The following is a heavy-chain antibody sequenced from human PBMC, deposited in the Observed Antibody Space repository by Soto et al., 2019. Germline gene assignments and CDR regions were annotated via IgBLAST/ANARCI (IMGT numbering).Heavy chain of an antibody. D-gene: IGHD3-10*02. Sequence: PETVSLTCTVSGGSTTIRNYYWGWLRQPPGKGLEWIGSIYYSGSTYYNPSLKSRVAISVDTSKKQFSLKLSSVIAADTAVYYFDRRGTCSGSCSCCIDVWGQGTMVTVSS. J-gene: IGHJ4*02. V-gene: IGHV4-39*01. CDR3: DRRGTCSGSCSCCIDV. CDR2: IYYSGST. CDR1: GGSTTIRNYY.